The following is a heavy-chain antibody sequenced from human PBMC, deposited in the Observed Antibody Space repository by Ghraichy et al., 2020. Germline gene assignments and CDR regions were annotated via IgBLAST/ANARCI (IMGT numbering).Heavy chain of an antibody. CDR1: GFTVSSNY. CDR2: IYSGGST. V-gene: IGHV3-53*01. D-gene: IGHD3-3*01. CDR3: ARGTRILEYAFDI. Sequence: GGSLRLSCAASGFTVSSNYMSWVRQAPGKGLEWVSVIYSGGSTYYADSVKGRFTISRDNSKNTLYLQMNSLRAEDTAVYYCARGTRILEYAFDIWGQRAMVTVSS. J-gene: IGHJ3*02.